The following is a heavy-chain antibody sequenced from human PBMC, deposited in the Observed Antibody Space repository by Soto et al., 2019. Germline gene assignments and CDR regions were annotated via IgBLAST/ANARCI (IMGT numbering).Heavy chain of an antibody. V-gene: IGHV1-69*08. J-gene: IGHJ6*02. D-gene: IGHD4-17*01. CDR3: ARDGGHGDYGPYYYGMDV. Sequence: QVQLVQSGAEVKKPGSSVKVSCKASGGTFSSYTISWVRQAPGQGLEWMGRIIPILGIANYAQKFQGRVTITADKSTSTAYMELSSLRSEDTAVYYCARDGGHGDYGPYYYGMDVWGQGTTVTVSS. CDR1: GGTFSSYT. CDR2: IIPILGIA.